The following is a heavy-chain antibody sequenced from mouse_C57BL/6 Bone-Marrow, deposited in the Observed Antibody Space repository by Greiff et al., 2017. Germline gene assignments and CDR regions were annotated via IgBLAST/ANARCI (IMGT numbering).Heavy chain of an antibody. CDR3: AREGWFQFAY. J-gene: IGHJ3*01. CDR2: ISSGSSNI. CDR1: GFTFSDYG. D-gene: IGHD2-3*01. Sequence: EVKLVESGGGLVKPGGSLKLSCAASGFTFSDYGMHWVRQAPEQGLEWVAYISSGSSNIYYADTVKGRFTISRDNANNTLFLQMTSLRSEDTAMYYCAREGWFQFAYWGQGTLVTVSA. V-gene: IGHV5-17*01.